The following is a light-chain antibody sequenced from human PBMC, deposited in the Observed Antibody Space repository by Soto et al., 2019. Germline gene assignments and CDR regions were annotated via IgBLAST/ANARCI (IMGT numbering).Light chain of an antibody. CDR3: EQCYMGWR. V-gene: IGKV1-5*01. CDR1: QSIGRF. Sequence: DIHLIQNQSTLSATAGDRVTITCRASQSIGRFLAWYQHQPGKAPKLLIYDASTLESGVPSRFSGTGSGTEFTFSITCLQPEDFGTYSCEQCYMGWRFGHG. J-gene: IGKJ2*01. CDR2: DAS.